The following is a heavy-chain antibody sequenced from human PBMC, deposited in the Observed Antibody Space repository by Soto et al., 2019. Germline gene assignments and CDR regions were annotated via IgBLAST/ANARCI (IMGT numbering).Heavy chain of an antibody. CDR1: GFTFSSYA. Sequence: PGGSLRLSCAASGFTFSSYAMHWVRQAPGKGLEWVAVISYDGSNKYYADSVKGRFTISRDNSKNTLYLQMNSLRAEDTAVYYCARDQMIVVVKPTYYFDYWGQGTLVTVSS. V-gene: IGHV3-30-3*01. D-gene: IGHD3-22*01. CDR3: ARDQMIVVVKPTYYFDY. J-gene: IGHJ4*02. CDR2: ISYDGSNK.